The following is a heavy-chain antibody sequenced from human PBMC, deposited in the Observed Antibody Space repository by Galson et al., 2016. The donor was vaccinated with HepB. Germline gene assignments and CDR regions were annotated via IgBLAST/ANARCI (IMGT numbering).Heavy chain of an antibody. CDR2: IIPVFGTT. CDR3: ARGPAAGESFDY. D-gene: IGHD6-13*01. Sequence: SVKVSCKASGGTFKNNAINWVRQAPGQGLEWVGGIIPVFGTTYYAQRFKARVTVTADKSTNIAYLELRRLRSDDTAVYYCARGPAAGESFDYWGQGTLVTVSS. J-gene: IGHJ4*02. CDR1: GGTFKNNA. V-gene: IGHV1-69*06.